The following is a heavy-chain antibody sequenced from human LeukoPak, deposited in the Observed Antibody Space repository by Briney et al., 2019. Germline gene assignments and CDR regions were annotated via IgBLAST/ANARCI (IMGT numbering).Heavy chain of an antibody. CDR2: FDPEDGET. CDR3: ARDAAPSGTRQWLDNWFDP. D-gene: IGHD6-19*01. Sequence: ASGKVSCKVSGYTLTELSMHWVRQAAGKGLEGMGGFDPEDGETIYAQKFQGRVTMTADTSTDTAYMELSSLRSEDMAVYYCARDAAPSGTRQWLDNWFDPWGQGTLVTVSS. V-gene: IGHV1-24*01. CDR1: GYTLTELS. J-gene: IGHJ5*02.